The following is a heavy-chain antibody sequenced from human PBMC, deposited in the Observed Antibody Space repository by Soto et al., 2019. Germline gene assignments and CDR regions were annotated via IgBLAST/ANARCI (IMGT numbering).Heavy chain of an antibody. V-gene: IGHV4-30-4*01. J-gene: IGHJ4*02. CDR2: IDYSGRT. Sequence: SETLYLTCTVSGGSILSGDYCWGWIRQPPGKGLEWIGHIDYSGRTYYNPSLKSRVTISVDTSKYQFSLKLSSVTAADTAVYYCAREMRRTPYYFDYWGQGTLVTVS. CDR3: AREMRRTPYYFDY. CDR1: GGSILSGDYC.